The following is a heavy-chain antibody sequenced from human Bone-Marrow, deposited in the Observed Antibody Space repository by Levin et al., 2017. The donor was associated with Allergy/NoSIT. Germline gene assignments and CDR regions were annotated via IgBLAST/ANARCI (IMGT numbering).Heavy chain of an antibody. D-gene: IGHD7-27*01. J-gene: IGHJ3*02. Sequence: PSETLSLTCTVSGCYISRYYCSGFRQPQVKGLEWIGYIYYSGSTNYNPSLKSRVTISVDTSKNQFSLKLSSVTAADTAVYYCASRLTGDPGEAFDIWGQGTMVTVSS. CDR3: ASRLTGDPGEAFDI. CDR2: IYYSGST. V-gene: IGHV4-59*08. CDR1: GCYISRYY.